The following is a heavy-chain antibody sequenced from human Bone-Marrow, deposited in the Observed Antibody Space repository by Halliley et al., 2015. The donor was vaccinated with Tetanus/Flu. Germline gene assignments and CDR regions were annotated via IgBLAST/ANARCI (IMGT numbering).Heavy chain of an antibody. CDR3: ARDVAHCGGDCYFDGTDV. Sequence: NSDGSSASYADSVRGRVTISRDNAKNTLYLQMNSLSVEDTAVYYCARDVAHCGGDCYFDGTDVWGQGTTVTVSS. D-gene: IGHD2-21*02. J-gene: IGHJ6*02. CDR2: NSDGSSA. V-gene: IGHV3-74*01.